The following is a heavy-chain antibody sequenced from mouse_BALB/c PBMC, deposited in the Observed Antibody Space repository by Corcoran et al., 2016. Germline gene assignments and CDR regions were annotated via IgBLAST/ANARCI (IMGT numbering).Heavy chain of an antibody. Sequence: EVQLQQSGAELVKPGASVKLSCTASGFNIKDTYMHWVKQRPEQGLEWIGRIDPANGNTKYDPKFQGKATITADTSSNTAYLQLSSLTSEDIAVYYCASPLYYDSAGFAYGAKGLWSLSLQ. CDR2: IDPANGNT. CDR3: ASPLYYDSAGFAY. CDR1: GFNIKDTY. D-gene: IGHD2-4*01. J-gene: IGHJ3*01. V-gene: IGHV14-3*02.